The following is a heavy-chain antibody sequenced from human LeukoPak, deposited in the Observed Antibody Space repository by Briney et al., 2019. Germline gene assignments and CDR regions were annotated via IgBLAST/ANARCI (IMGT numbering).Heavy chain of an antibody. CDR2: ISSSSSYI. CDR1: GFTFSSYS. D-gene: IGHD3-10*01. V-gene: IGHV3-21*01. CDR3: AREVESMVRGVIGY. J-gene: IGHJ4*02. Sequence: GGSLRLSCAASGFTFSSYSMNWVRQAPGKGLEWVSSISSSSSYIYYADSVKGRFTISRDNAKSSLYLQMNSLRAEDTAVYYCAREVESMVRGVIGYWGQGTLVTVSS.